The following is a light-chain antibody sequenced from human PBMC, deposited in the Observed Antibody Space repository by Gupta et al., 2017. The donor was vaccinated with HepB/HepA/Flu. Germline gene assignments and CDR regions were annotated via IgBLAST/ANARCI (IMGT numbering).Light chain of an antibody. Sequence: DIKMTQSPPSPSASVGDRVTITCRASQGIGIYLNWYQQRPGKAPNVLIYVASTLESGVPSRFAGGGSGTDFTLTINKLQPEDFGTYFCQQSDDIPRTFGQVTKTEMK. CDR2: VAS. J-gene: IGKJ1*01. CDR1: QGIGIY. CDR3: QQSDDIPRT. V-gene: IGKV1-39*01.